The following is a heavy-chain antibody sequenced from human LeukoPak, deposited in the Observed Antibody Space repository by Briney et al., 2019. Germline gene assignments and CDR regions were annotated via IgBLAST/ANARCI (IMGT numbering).Heavy chain of an antibody. V-gene: IGHV3-33*01. D-gene: IGHD2-2*01. CDR3: ARDPGDGASFLDY. Sequence: GGSLRLSCAASGFSFSNHGMHWARQAPGKGLEWVAVMWSDGSYKFYAESVEGRFSISRDNSKNTLYLQMNSLRAEDTAVYFCARDPGDGASFLDYWGQGTLVTVSS. CDR1: GFSFSNHG. CDR2: MWSDGSYK. J-gene: IGHJ4*02.